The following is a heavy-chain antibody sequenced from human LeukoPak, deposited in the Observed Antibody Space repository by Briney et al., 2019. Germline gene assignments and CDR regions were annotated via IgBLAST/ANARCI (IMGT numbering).Heavy chain of an antibody. Sequence: SETLSLTCTVSGGSISSYYWSWIRQPPGKGLEWIGYIYYSGSTNYNPSLKSRVTISVDTSKNQFSLKLSSVTAADTAVYYCARGRVVGSSFDPWGQGTLVTVSS. CDR3: ARGRVVGSSFDP. V-gene: IGHV4-59*01. CDR1: GGSISSYY. J-gene: IGHJ5*02. D-gene: IGHD3-10*01. CDR2: IYYSGST.